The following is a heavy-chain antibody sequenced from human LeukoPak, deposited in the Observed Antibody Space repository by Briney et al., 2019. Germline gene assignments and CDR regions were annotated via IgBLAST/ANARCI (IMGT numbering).Heavy chain of an antibody. CDR3: VKDRSDEAKCGADCLEY. J-gene: IGHJ4*02. D-gene: IGHD2-21*02. CDR1: GFNFYIYA. CDR2: ISGSGDNT. V-gene: IGHV3-23*01. Sequence: GGSLRLSCAASGFNFYIYAMSWVRQAPGKGLEWVSSISGSGDNTYYADSVKGRYTISRDNSKNTLYLQMNTLRAEDTAVYYCVKDRSDEAKCGADCLEYWGQGTLVTVSS.